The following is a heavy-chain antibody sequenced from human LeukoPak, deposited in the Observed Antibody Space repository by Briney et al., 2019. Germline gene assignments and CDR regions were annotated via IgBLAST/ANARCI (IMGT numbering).Heavy chain of an antibody. V-gene: IGHV1-18*01. D-gene: IGHD5-18*01. CDR1: GYTFTDCG. CDR3: VRDLGVDTSMIFFDY. J-gene: IGHJ4*02. Sequence: ASVKVSCKASGYTFTDCGVSWVRQAPGQGLEWMGWISAYNGTTNYVQKFQGRVTMTTDISTSTAYMELRSLRSDDTAVFYCVRDLGVDTSMIFFDYWGQGTRVTVSS. CDR2: ISAYNGTT.